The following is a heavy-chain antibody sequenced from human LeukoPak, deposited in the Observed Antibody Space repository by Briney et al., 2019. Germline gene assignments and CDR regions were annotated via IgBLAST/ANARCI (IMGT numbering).Heavy chain of an antibody. D-gene: IGHD5-18*01. CDR3: ARDPGYDYGLDY. V-gene: IGHV3-66*01. J-gene: IGHJ4*02. Sequence: PSETLSLTCTVSGGSISSYYWSWVRQAPGKGLEWVSIIYSDGNTYYADSVKGRFTISRDNSKNTLYLQINSLRAEDTAVYYCARDPGYDYGLDYWGQGTLVTVSS. CDR2: IYSDGNT. CDR1: GGSISSYY.